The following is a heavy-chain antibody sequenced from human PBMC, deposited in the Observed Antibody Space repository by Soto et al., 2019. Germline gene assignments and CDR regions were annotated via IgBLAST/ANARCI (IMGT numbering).Heavy chain of an antibody. Sequence: SETLSLTCTVSGGSISSYYWSWIRQPPGKGLEWIGYIYYSGSTNYNPSLKSRVTISVDTSKNQFSLKLSSVTAADTAVYYCARARFGELRANYGNLIRFDPWGQGTLVTVSS. CDR1: GGSISSYY. J-gene: IGHJ5*02. CDR2: IYYSGST. D-gene: IGHD3-10*01. V-gene: IGHV4-59*08. CDR3: ARARFGELRANYGNLIRFDP.